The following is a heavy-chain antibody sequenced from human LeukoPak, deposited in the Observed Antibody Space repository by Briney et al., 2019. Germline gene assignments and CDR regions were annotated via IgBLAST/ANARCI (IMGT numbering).Heavy chain of an antibody. V-gene: IGHV1-69*13. CDR3: ARPHQVYYHILIGYLGAFDI. J-gene: IGHJ3*02. CDR2: IIPIFGTA. CDR1: GGTFSSYA. D-gene: IGHD3-9*01. Sequence: ASVKVSCKASGGTFSSYAISWVRQAPGQGLEWMGGIIPIFGTANYAQKYQGRVTITADESTSTAYMDLNNLRSEDTAVYYCARPHQVYYHILIGYLGAFDIWGQGTMVTVSS.